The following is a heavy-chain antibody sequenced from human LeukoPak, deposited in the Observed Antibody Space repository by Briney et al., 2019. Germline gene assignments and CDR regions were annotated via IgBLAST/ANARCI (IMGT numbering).Heavy chain of an antibody. J-gene: IGHJ4*02. CDR3: ARAPLGQLVRLFDY. CDR1: GGSISSYY. V-gene: IGHV4-59*08. D-gene: IGHD6-6*01. Sequence: SETLSLTCTVSGGSISSYYWSWIRQPPGKGLEWIGYIYYSGSTNCTPSLKSRVTISVDTSKNQFSLKLSSVTAADTAVYYCARAPLGQLVRLFDYWGQGTLVTVSS. CDR2: IYYSGST.